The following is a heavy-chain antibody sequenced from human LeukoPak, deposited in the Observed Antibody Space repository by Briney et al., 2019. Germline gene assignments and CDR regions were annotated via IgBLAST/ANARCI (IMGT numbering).Heavy chain of an antibody. Sequence: ASVKVSCKASGYTFAGYYIHWVRPAPGQGLEWMGWINPKSGGTTYAQKFQGRVTLTRDTTISALYMELSSLRSDDTAVYFCARDRARIADFLKDWYFDFWGRGTLVTVS. J-gene: IGHJ2*01. V-gene: IGHV1-2*02. CDR2: INPKSGGT. D-gene: IGHD6-13*01. CDR3: ARDRARIADFLKDWYFDF. CDR1: GYTFAGYY.